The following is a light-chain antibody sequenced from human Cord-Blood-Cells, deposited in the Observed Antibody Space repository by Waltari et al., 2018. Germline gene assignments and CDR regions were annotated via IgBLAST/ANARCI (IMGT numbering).Light chain of an antibody. CDR1: SSDVGGYNY. CDR2: EVS. J-gene: IGLJ3*02. CDR3: SSYAGSNNLV. V-gene: IGLV2-8*01. Sequence: QSALTQPPSASGSPGQSVTISCTGTSSDVGGYNYVSWYQQHPGKAPQLMIYEVSKRPSGVPDRFYGSKFGNTASLTVSGLQAEDEADSYCSSYAGSNNLVFGGGTKLTVL.